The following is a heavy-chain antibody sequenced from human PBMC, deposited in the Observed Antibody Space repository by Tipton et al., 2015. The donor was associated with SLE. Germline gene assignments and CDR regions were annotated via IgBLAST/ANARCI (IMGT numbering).Heavy chain of an antibody. CDR3: ATQKYFDFWRALNWFDP. CDR2: IYHSGST. Sequence: GLVKPSETLSLTCAVSGYSISTNYYWGWIRQSPGKGLEWIGSIYHSGSTYYNPSLKNRVSISVDTSKNQFSLQLNSVTAADTAVYYCATQKYFDFWRALNWFDPWGQGTLVTVSS. J-gene: IGHJ5*02. D-gene: IGHD3-3*01. V-gene: IGHV4-38-2*01. CDR1: GYSISTNYY.